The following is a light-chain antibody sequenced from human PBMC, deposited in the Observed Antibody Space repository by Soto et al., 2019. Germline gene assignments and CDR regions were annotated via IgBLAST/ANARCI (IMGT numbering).Light chain of an antibody. J-gene: IGKJ1*01. CDR1: QAISNY. Sequence: DIQMTQSPSSLSASVGDRVTITCRSSQAISNYVSWYQQEPRKAPRLLIYAASSLQSGVPSRFSGSGSGTDFTLTISGLQPEDFGTYFCQQTYSYPNSFGQGTKVDNK. CDR2: AAS. CDR3: QQTYSYPNS. V-gene: IGKV1-39*01.